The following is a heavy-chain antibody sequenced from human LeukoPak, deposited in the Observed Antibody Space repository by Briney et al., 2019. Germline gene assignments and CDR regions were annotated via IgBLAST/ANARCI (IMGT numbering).Heavy chain of an antibody. CDR1: GGSISSSSYY. D-gene: IGHD3-22*01. CDR3: ARRRGYYYDSSGCFDY. Sequence: PSETLSLTCTVSGGSISSSSYYWGWIRQPPGKGLEWIGEINHSGSTNYNPSLKSRVTISVDTSKNQFSLKLSSVTAADTAVYYCARRRGYYYDSSGCFDYWGQGTLVTVSS. CDR2: INHSGST. J-gene: IGHJ4*02. V-gene: IGHV4-39*07.